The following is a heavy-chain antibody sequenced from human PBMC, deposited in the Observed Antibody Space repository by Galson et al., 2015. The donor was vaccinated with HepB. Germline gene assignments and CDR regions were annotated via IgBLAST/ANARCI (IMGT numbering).Heavy chain of an antibody. V-gene: IGHV5-10-1*01. CDR1: GYSFTSYW. CDR3: ARRRVAAAADNYYYGMDV. CDR2: IDPSDSYT. D-gene: IGHD6-13*01. Sequence: QSGAEVKKPGESLRISCKGSGYSFTSYWISWVRQMPGKGLEWMGRIDPSDSYTNYSPSFQGHVTISADKSISTAYLQWSSLKASDTAMYYCARRRVAAAADNYYYGMDVWGQGITVTVSS. J-gene: IGHJ6*02.